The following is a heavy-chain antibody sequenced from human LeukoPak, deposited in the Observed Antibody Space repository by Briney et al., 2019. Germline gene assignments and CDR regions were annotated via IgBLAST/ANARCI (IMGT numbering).Heavy chain of an antibody. V-gene: IGHV4-31*03. D-gene: IGHD3-22*01. J-gene: IGHJ4*02. Sequence: SQTLSLTCTVSGGSISSGGYYWSWIRQHPGKGLEWIGYIYYSGSTYYNPSLKSRVTISVDTSKNQFSLKLSSVTAADTAVYYCAREGRGSGWPFDYWGQGTLVTVSS. CDR1: GGSISSGGYY. CDR3: AREGRGSGWPFDY. CDR2: IYYSGST.